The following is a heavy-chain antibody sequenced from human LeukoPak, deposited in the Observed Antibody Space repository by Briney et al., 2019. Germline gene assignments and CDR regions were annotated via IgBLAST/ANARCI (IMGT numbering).Heavy chain of an antibody. J-gene: IGHJ4*02. Sequence: SSETLSLTCAVYGGSFSGYYWSWIRQPPGKGLEWIGEINHSGSTNYNPSLKSRVTISVDTSKNQFSLKLSSVTAADTAVYYCARPRGDSSSWYAPLGYWGQGTLVTVSS. CDR2: INHSGST. D-gene: IGHD6-13*01. V-gene: IGHV4-34*01. CDR3: ARPRGDSSSWYAPLGY. CDR1: GGSFSGYY.